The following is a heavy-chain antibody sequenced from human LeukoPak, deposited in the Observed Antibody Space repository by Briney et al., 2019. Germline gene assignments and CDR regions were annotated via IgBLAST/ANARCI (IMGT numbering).Heavy chain of an antibody. CDR2: IYTSGST. V-gene: IGHV4-61*02. Sequence: ASETLSLTCTVSGGSISSGSYYWSWIRQPAGKGLEWIGRIYTSGSTNCNPSLKSRVTISVDTSKNQFSLKLSSVTAADTAVYYCARGSRRWLQSGMDVWGQGTTVTVSS. J-gene: IGHJ6*02. CDR3: ARGSRRWLQSGMDV. CDR1: GGSISSGSYY. D-gene: IGHD5-24*01.